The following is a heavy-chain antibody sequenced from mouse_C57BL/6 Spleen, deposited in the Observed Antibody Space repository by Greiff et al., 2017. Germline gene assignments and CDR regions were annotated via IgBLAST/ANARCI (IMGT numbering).Heavy chain of an antibody. J-gene: IGHJ2*01. D-gene: IGHD2-3*01. Sequence: QVQLQQSGAELVRPGTSVKVSCKASGYAFTNYLIEWVKQRPGQGLEWIGVINPGSGGNNYNEKFKGKATLTAYKSSSTAYMHLSSLTSDDSAVYCCARQGGYFPFDYWGQGTTLTVSS. CDR2: INPGSGGN. V-gene: IGHV1-54*01. CDR3: ARQGGYFPFDY. CDR1: GYAFTNYL.